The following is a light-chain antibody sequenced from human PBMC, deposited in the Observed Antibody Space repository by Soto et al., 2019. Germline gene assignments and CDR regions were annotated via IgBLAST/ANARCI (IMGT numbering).Light chain of an antibody. V-gene: IGKV1-39*01. CDR3: QQSYSTPRT. Sequence: DIQMTQSPSSLSASVGDRATITCRASQSISSYLNWYQQKPGKAPKLLIYAASSLQSGVPSRFSGSGSGTDFTLTISSLRPEDFATYYCQQSYSTPRTFGQGTKVDIK. CDR1: QSISSY. CDR2: AAS. J-gene: IGKJ1*01.